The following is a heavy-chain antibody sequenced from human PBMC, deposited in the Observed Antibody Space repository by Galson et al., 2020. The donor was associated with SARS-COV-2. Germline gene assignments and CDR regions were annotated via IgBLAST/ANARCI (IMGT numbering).Heavy chain of an antibody. V-gene: IGHV4-39*01. CDR1: GASISSSTNS. J-gene: IGHJ5*02. CDR2: IYSSGYT. D-gene: IGHD4-17*01. Sequence: SETLSLTCNVYGASISSSTNSWGWIRQPPGKGLEWIGSIYSSGYTYYNPSLQSRVSISLDTSNNQFSLKLRSVTAADTAIYHCATGYSDIWYLRGLDWLDPWGQGTLVTGSS. CDR3: ATGYSDIWYLRGLDWLDP.